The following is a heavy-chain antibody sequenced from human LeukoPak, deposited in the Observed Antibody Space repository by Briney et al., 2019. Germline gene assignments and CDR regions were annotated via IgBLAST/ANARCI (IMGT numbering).Heavy chain of an antibody. Sequence: GASVTVSCKPSGYSFTDYYMQWVRQAPGQGLEWMGWINPNSGGTSSAQTFQGRVTMTRDTSITTVYMEVSWLTSDDTAIYYCARADRLHGGPYLIGPWGQGTLVTVSS. CDR1: GYSFTDYY. J-gene: IGHJ5*02. D-gene: IGHD2-21*01. CDR2: INPNSGGT. V-gene: IGHV1-2*02. CDR3: ARADRLHGGPYLIGP.